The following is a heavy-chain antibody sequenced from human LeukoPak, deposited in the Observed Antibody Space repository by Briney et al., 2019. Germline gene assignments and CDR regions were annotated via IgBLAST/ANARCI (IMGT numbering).Heavy chain of an antibody. CDR2: IYYSGST. CDR3: ARVGGGLITFFDY. Sequence: PSETLSLTCTVSGGSISSYYWSWIRQPPGKGLEWTGYIYYSGSTNYNPSLKSRVTISVDTSKNQFSLKLSSVTAADTAVYYCARVGGGLITFFDYWGQGTLVTVSS. V-gene: IGHV4-59*01. CDR1: GGSISSYY. D-gene: IGHD4-23*01. J-gene: IGHJ4*02.